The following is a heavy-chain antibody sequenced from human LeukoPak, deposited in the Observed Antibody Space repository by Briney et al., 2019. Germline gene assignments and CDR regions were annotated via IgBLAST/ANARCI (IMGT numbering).Heavy chain of an antibody. CDR1: GFTFSSYA. CDR3: ARAYSGYYLFDY. CDR2: ISGSGGST. V-gene: IGHV3-23*01. D-gene: IGHD3-22*01. J-gene: IGHJ4*02. Sequence: GGSLRLSCAASGFTFSSYAMSWVRQAPGKGLEWVSAISGSGGSTYYADSVKGRFTNSRDNSKNTLYLQMNSLRAEDTAVYYCARAYSGYYLFDYWGQGTLVTVSS.